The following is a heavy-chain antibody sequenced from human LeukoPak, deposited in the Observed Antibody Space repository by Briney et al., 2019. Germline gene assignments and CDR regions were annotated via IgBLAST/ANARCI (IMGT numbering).Heavy chain of an antibody. CDR3: ARHQTDCGGDCYSFYYYYYGMDV. J-gene: IGHJ6*02. CDR1: GGSISSSSYY. Sequence: SETLSLTCTVSGGSISSSSYYWGWIRQPPGKGLEWIGSIHYSGSTYYNPSLKSRVTISVDTSKNQFSLKLSSVTAADTAVYYCARHQTDCGGDCYSFYYYYYGMDVWGQGTTVTVSS. D-gene: IGHD2-21*02. V-gene: IGHV4-39*01. CDR2: IHYSGST.